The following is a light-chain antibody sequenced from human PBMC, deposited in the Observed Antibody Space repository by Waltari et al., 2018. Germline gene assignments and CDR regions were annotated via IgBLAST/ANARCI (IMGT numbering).Light chain of an antibody. V-gene: IGKV3-11*01. CDR1: QSITSN. CDR2: DAS. CDR3: QHRSNWPPLT. J-gene: IGKJ4*01. Sequence: IVLTQFPATLSLSPGERATLSCRASQSITSNLAWYRQKPGQPPRLLIYDASNRAAGIPTRFSVSGSGTDFTLTISSLEPEDFAVYYCQHRSNWPPLTFGGGTKVEIK.